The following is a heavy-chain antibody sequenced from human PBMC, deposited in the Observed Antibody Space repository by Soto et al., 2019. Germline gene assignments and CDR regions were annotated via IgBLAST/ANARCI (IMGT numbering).Heavy chain of an antibody. Sequence: GGSLSLSCAASGFSVTSNYMTWVRQAPGKGLECVSVIYAGGNTYYPDSVKGRFTISSDNSKNTLFLQMNNLRAEDTAVYYCARVTTFYDILTSSYALNYIDYCGQGLWLTVFS. CDR3: ARVTTFYDILTSSYALNYIDY. D-gene: IGHD3-9*01. CDR1: GFSVTSNY. CDR2: IYAGGNT. V-gene: IGHV3-53*01. J-gene: IGHJ4*02.